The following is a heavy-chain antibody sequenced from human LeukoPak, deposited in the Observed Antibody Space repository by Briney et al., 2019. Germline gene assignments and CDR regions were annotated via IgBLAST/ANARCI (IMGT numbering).Heavy chain of an antibody. V-gene: IGHV1-2*02. Sequence: ASVKVSCKAFGYTFTGYYMHWVRQAPGQGLEWMGWINPNSGGTNYAQKFQGRVTMTRDTSISTAYMELSRLRSDDTAVYYCARDGSASDYGDYVMGYWGQGTLVTVSS. J-gene: IGHJ4*02. CDR3: ARDGSASDYGDYVMGY. D-gene: IGHD4-17*01. CDR2: INPNSGGT. CDR1: GYTFTGYY.